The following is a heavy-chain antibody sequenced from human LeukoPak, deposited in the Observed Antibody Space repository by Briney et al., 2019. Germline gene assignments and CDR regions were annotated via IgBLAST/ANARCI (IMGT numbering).Heavy chain of an antibody. CDR3: ARASYYYDSSGYYYFDY. V-gene: IGHV1-2*02. D-gene: IGHD3-22*01. Sequence: ASVKVSCKASGYTFTGYYIHWLRQAPGQGLEWMGWISPNSGVTNSAQKFQGRVTMTRDTSISTAYMELSRLRSNDTAVYYCARASYYYDSSGYYYFDYWGQGTLVTVSS. J-gene: IGHJ4*02. CDR1: GYTFTGYY. CDR2: ISPNSGVT.